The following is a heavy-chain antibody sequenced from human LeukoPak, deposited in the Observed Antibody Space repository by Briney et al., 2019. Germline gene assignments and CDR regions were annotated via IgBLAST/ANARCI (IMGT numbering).Heavy chain of an antibody. Sequence: PGGSLRLSCAASGFTFSSYGMNWVRQAPGKGLEWVSYISSSGSTIYYADSVKGRFTISRDNAKNSLYLQMNSLRAEDTAVYYCARDSSIFDYWGQGTLVTVSS. V-gene: IGHV3-48*04. CDR3: ARDSSIFDY. J-gene: IGHJ4*02. CDR1: GFTFSSYG. D-gene: IGHD6-6*01. CDR2: ISSSGSTI.